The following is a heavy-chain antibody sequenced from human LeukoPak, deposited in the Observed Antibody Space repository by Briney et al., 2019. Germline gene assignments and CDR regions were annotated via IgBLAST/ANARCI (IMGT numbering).Heavy chain of an antibody. CDR1: GFTFSSFA. CDR2: VSGSVDST. Sequence: GGSLRLSCAASGFTFSSFAMSRVRQAPGKGLEWVSAVSGSVDSTYYADSVKGRFTISRDNSKNTLYLQMNSLRAEDTALYYCAKGGPLQWLRFDYWGQGTLVTVSS. D-gene: IGHD5-12*01. J-gene: IGHJ4*02. CDR3: AKGGPLQWLRFDY. V-gene: IGHV3-23*01.